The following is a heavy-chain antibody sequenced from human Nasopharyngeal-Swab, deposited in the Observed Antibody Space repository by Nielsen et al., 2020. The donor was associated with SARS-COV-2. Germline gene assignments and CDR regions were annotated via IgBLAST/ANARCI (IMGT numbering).Heavy chain of an antibody. Sequence: RQAPGKGLEWIGYIYYSGSTYYNPSLKSRVTISVDTSKNQFSLKPSSVTAADTAVYYCASLKVGITIFGVVTDRLLDYWGQGTLVTVSS. D-gene: IGHD3-3*01. CDR2: IYYSGST. V-gene: IGHV4-30-4*01. J-gene: IGHJ4*02. CDR3: ASLKVGITIFGVVTDRLLDY.